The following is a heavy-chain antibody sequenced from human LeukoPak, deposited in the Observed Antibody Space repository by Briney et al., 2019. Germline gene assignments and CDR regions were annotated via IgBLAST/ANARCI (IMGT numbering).Heavy chain of an antibody. J-gene: IGHJ6*03. V-gene: IGHV3-48*03. D-gene: IGHD3-9*01. CDR1: GFTFSSYE. Sequence: GGSLRLSCAASGFTFSSYEMNWVRQAPGKGLEWVSYISSSGSTIYYADSVKGRFTISRDNAKNSLYLQMNSLRAEDTAVYYCARDLNDILTGYSYYMDVWGKGTTVTVSS. CDR3: ARDLNDILTGYSYYMDV. CDR2: ISSSGSTI.